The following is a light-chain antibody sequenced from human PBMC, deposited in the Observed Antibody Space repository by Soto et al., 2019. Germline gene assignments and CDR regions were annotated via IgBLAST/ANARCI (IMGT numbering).Light chain of an antibody. CDR1: QSVSSY. Sequence: EIVLTQSPATLSLSPGERATLCFSASQSVSSYLAWYQQKPGQAPRLLIYDASNRATGIPDRFSGSGSGTDFTLTISRLEPEDFAVYYCQQYGSSGTFGQGTKVDIK. CDR3: QQYGSSGT. CDR2: DAS. V-gene: IGKV3-20*01. J-gene: IGKJ1*01.